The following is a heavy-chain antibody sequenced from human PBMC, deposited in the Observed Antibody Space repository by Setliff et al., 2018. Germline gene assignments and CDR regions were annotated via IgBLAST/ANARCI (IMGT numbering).Heavy chain of an antibody. J-gene: IGHJ4*02. Sequence: GGSLRLSCVASGITFSDAWMTWVRQAPGKGLEWVPIISASGDTTYYADSVKGRFTISRDNARNLLYLQMNSLRVDDTAVYYCSSYLVSWGQGALVTVSS. V-gene: IGHV3-11*04. CDR2: ISASGDTT. CDR3: SSYLVS. CDR1: GITFSDAW. D-gene: IGHD2-21*01.